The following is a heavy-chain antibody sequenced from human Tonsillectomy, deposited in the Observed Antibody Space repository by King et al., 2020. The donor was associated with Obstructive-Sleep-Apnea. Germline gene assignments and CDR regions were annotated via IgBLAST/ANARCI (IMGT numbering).Heavy chain of an antibody. Sequence: QLVQSGAEVKKPGSSVKVSCKASGGTFSSYIFSWVRQARGQGLEWMGGIIPILTVSNYAQKFQGRVTITADKSTSTAYLELSSLRSEDTAVYYCAVRRAEAVTGTNFYYYGMDVWGQGTTVTVSS. CDR3: AVRRAEAVTGTNFYYYGMDV. D-gene: IGHD1-7*01. V-gene: IGHV1-69*02. CDR1: GGTFSSYI. J-gene: IGHJ6*02. CDR2: IIPILTVS.